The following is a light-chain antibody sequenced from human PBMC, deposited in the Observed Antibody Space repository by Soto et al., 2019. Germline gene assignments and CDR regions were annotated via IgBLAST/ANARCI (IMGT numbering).Light chain of an antibody. V-gene: IGKV1-39*01. CDR2: AAS. CDR1: ESIINH. CDR3: KQCYSSPPT. J-gene: IGKJ1*01. Sequence: IQMTQAPSSLSASVEDRFIITFRASESIINHLNWYKQKPGKAPKLLIFAASSLQSGVPSRFSGSRSGPDFTLTISSLQPEDFATYYCKQCYSSPPTFGQGTMV.